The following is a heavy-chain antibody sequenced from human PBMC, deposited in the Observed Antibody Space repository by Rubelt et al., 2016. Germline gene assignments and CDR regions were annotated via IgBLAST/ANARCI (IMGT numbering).Heavy chain of an antibody. Sequence: QLQLQESGPGLVKPSETLSLTCTVSGGSISSSSYYWGWIRQPPGKGLEWIGSISYSGSTYYNPSLESRVTISVDTSKNQFCLKLSSVTAADTAVYYCARVYGYGENYWGQGTLVTVSS. V-gene: IGHV4-39*07. CDR2: ISYSGST. CDR1: GGSISSSSYY. D-gene: IGHD4-17*01. CDR3: ARVYGYGENY. J-gene: IGHJ4*02.